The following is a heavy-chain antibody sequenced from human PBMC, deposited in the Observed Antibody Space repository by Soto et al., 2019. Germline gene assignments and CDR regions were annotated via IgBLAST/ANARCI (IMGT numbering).Heavy chain of an antibody. CDR1: GGTFSSYA. J-gene: IGHJ6*02. CDR3: AVSLGWGHTAMAGMDV. CDR2: IIPIFGTA. V-gene: IGHV1-69*06. Sequence: VKVSCKASGGTFSSYAISWVRQAPGQGLEWMGGIIPIFGTANYAQKFQGRVTITADKSTSTAYMELSSLRSEDTAVYYCAVSLGWGHTAMAGMDVWGQGTTVTVS. D-gene: IGHD5-18*01.